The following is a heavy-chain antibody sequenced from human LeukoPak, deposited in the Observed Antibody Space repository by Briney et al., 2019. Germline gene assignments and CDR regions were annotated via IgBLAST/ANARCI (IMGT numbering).Heavy chain of an antibody. CDR3: ARDPTQYIVVVPTFDY. D-gene: IGHD2-2*01. CDR2: ISSSSSYI. CDR1: GFTFSSYS. V-gene: IGHV3-21*03. J-gene: IGHJ4*02. Sequence: DPGGSLRLSCAASGFTFSSYSMNWVRQAPGKGLEWVSSISSSSSYIYYADSVKGRFTISRDNAKNSLYLQMNSLRAEDTAVYYRARDPTQYIVVVPTFDYWGQGTLVTVSS.